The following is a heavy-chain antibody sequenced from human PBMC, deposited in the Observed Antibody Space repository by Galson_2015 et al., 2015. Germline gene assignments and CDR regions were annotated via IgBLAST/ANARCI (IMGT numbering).Heavy chain of an antibody. J-gene: IGHJ4*02. CDR2: IWYDGSNK. V-gene: IGHV3-33*01. Sequence: SLRLSCAASGFTFSSYGMHWVRQAPGKGLEWVAVIWYDGSNKYYADSVKGRFTISRDNSKNTLYLQMNSLRAEDTAMYYCARHLPIVVVPAAISGYDYWGQGTLVTVSS. CDR3: ARHLPIVVVPAAISGYDY. CDR1: GFTFSSYG. D-gene: IGHD2-2*01.